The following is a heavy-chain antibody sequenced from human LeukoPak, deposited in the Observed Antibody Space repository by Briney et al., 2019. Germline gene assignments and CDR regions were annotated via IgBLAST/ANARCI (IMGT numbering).Heavy chain of an antibody. Sequence: SETLSLTCAVYGGSFSGYYWSWIRQPPGKGLEWIGEINHSGSTNYNPSLKSRVTISVDTSKNQFSLKLSSVTAADTAVYYCASGSYYEPWFDPWGQGTLVTVSS. CDR2: INHSGST. D-gene: IGHD1-26*01. CDR1: GGSFSGYY. V-gene: IGHV4-34*01. CDR3: ASGSYYEPWFDP. J-gene: IGHJ5*02.